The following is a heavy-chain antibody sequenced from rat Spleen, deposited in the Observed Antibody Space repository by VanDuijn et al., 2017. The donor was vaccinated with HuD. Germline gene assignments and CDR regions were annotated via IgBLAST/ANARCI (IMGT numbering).Heavy chain of an antibody. CDR3: ARHPSMYWYFDF. CDR1: GFTFSDYT. D-gene: IGHD1-6*01. CDR2: IVDDGSNT. V-gene: IGHV5-17*01. Sequence: EVQLVESGGGLVQPGRSLKLSCSASGFTFSDYTMAWVRQAPKKGLEWVAAIVDDGSNTFYRDSVKGRFTISRDNAKSTLYLQVDSLRSEDTAIYYFARHPSMYWYFDFWGPGTMVTVSS. J-gene: IGHJ1*01.